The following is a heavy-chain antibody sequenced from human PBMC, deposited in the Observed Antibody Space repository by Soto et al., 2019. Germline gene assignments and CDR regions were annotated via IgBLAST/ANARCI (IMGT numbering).Heavy chain of an antibody. Sequence: AGGSLRLSCAASGFTFSSYSMNWVRQAPGKGLEWVSYISSSSSTIYYADSVKGRFTISRDNAKNSLYLQMNSLRDEDTAVYYCARDTPYMITFGGVRSDYYYGMDVWGQGTTVTVSS. CDR3: ARDTPYMITFGGVRSDYYYGMDV. CDR1: GFTFSSYS. CDR2: ISSSSSTI. V-gene: IGHV3-48*02. D-gene: IGHD3-16*01. J-gene: IGHJ6*02.